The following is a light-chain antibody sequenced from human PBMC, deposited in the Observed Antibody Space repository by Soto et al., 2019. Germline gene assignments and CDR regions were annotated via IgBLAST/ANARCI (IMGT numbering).Light chain of an antibody. CDR3: QQYGKVPIT. V-gene: IGKV1-33*01. J-gene: IGKJ5*01. CDR1: QDINIY. CDR2: DAS. Sequence: DIPMTQSPSSLSASVGDRVTITCQASQDINIYLSWYQQKPGKAPNLLIYDASNLKTGVPSRFSGSGSATDFTLIISSLQPEDFATYYCQQYGKVPITFGQVTRLEIK.